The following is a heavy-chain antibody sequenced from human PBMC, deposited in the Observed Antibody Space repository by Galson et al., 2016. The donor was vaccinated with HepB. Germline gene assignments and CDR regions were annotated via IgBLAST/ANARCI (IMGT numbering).Heavy chain of an antibody. CDR1: GFSFSRYA. D-gene: IGHD3-16*02. CDR2: ISGSGGST. V-gene: IGHV3-23*01. J-gene: IGHJ4*02. CDR3: AKDYVWGSYLLTHFDS. Sequence: SLRLSCAASGFSFSRYAMSWVRQAPGQGLDWVSGISGSGGSTHYADSVKGRFTISRDNSKNTLYLQMNSLRVEDTAVYYCAKDYVWGSYLLTHFDSWGQGTLVTVSS.